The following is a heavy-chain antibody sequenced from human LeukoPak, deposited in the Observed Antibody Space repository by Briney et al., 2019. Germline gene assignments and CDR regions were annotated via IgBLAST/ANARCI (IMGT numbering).Heavy chain of an antibody. CDR3: ARGTIDDYGVPEGY. CDR2: ISSSSSYI. J-gene: IGHJ4*02. CDR1: GFTFDDYA. V-gene: IGHV3-21*01. Sequence: GGSLRLSCAASGFTFDDYAMHWVRQAPGKGLEWVSSISSSSSYIYYADSVKGRFTISRDNAKNSLYLQMNSLRAEDTAVYYCARGTIDDYGVPEGYWGQGTLVTVSS. D-gene: IGHD4-17*01.